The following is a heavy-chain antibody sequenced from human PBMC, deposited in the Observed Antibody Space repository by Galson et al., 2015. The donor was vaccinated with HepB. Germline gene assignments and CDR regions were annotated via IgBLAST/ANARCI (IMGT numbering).Heavy chain of an antibody. CDR1: GFTFGGYG. J-gene: IGHJ4*02. V-gene: IGHV3-21*06. Sequence: SLRLSCAASGFTFGGYGMSWVRQAPGKGLEWVSSISRSSSYIYNADSMKGRFTISRDNAKNSLYLQMNRLRAEDTAVYYCATNHRSHNDFWSRFDGDLDCWGQGTPVTVSS. CDR3: ATNHRSHNDFWSRFDGDLDC. D-gene: IGHD3-3*01. CDR2: ISRSSSYI.